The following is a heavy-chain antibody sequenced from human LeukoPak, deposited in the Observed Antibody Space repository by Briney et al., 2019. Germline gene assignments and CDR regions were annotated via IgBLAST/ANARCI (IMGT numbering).Heavy chain of an antibody. CDR2: ISSGSSYI. CDR3: ARDLGYSWSQRTYYYYGMDV. D-gene: IGHD2-8*01. V-gene: IGHV3-21*01. J-gene: IGHJ6*02. CDR1: GFTFSSYS. Sequence: GGSLRLSCAASGFTFSSYSMNWVRQAPGKGLEWVSSISSGSSYIYYADSVKGRFTISRDNAKNSLYLQMNSLRAEDTAVYYCARDLGYSWSQRTYYYYGMDVWGQGTTVTVSS.